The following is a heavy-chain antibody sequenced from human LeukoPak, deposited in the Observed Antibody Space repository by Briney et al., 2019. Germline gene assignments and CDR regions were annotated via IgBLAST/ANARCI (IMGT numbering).Heavy chain of an antibody. Sequence: GGSLRLSCAASGFTFSSYAMSWVRQAPGKGLEWVSVIYSGGSTYYADSVKGRFTISRDNSKNTLYLQMNSLRAEDTAVYYCARGRRLLLVAFDIWGQGTMVTVSS. J-gene: IGHJ3*02. CDR3: ARGRRLLLVAFDI. CDR1: GFTFSSYA. D-gene: IGHD2-21*01. V-gene: IGHV3-53*01. CDR2: IYSGGST.